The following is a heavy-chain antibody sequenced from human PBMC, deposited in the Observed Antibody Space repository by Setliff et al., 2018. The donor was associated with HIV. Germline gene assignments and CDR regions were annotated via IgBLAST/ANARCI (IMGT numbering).Heavy chain of an antibody. CDR3: GRYVAYDEDDFDI. J-gene: IGHJ3*02. V-gene: IGHV4-59*08. D-gene: IGHD3-16*01. Sequence: SETLSLTCSVSGGSVNSYHWSWIRQPPGKGLEWIGYIYKSGTTNYSPSLKSRVTISAGPSKNQFSLKLTSVTAADTAVYYCGRYVAYDEDDFDIWGQGTMVTVSS. CDR1: GGSVNSYH. CDR2: IYKSGTT.